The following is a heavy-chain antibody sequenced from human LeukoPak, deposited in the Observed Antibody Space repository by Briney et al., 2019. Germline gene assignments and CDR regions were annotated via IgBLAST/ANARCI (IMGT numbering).Heavy chain of an antibody. CDR2: ISGSGGST. CDR3: ARSKHYGTH. D-gene: IGHD1-7*01. V-gene: IGHV3-23*01. Sequence: PGGSLRLSCAASGFTFSSYAMSWVRQAPGKGLEWVSAISGSGGSTYYADSVKGRFTISRDNAKNSLYLQMNSLRAEDTAVYYCARSKHYGTHWGQGTLVTVSS. CDR1: GFTFSSYA. J-gene: IGHJ4*02.